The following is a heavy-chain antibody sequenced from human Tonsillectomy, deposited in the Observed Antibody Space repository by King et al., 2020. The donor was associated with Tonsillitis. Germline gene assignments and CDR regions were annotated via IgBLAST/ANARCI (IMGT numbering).Heavy chain of an antibody. J-gene: IGHJ5*02. V-gene: IGHV4-59*08. Sequence: VQLQESGPGLVKPSETLSLTCTVSGGSINAFYWTWIRQPPGKGLEWIGEISHTGTTNYNPSFKSRVTMSVDTSKNQFSLNLSSVTAADPAVYYCARRIIVMVRGVRGDWFDPWGQGTRVTVSS. CDR2: ISHTGTT. CDR3: ARRIIVMVRGVRGDWFDP. D-gene: IGHD3-10*01. CDR1: GGSINAFY.